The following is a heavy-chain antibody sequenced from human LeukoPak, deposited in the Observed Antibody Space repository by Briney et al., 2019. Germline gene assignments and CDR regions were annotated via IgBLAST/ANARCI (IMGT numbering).Heavy chain of an antibody. CDR3: ARIQGWFDP. CDR2: IYYSGST. CDR1: GYAISSGFY. V-gene: IGHV4-38-2*02. Sequence: SETLSLTCTVSGYAISSGFYWGWIRQPPGKGLEWIGSIYYSGSTYYNPSLKSRVTISVGTSKNQFSLKLSSVTAADTAVYYCARIQGWFDPWGQGTLVTISS. J-gene: IGHJ5*02.